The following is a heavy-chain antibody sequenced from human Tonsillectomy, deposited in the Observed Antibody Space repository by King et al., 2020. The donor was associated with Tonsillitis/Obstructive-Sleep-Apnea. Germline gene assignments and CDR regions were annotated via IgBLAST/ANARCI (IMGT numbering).Heavy chain of an antibody. CDR2: ISYDGSNK. Sequence: QVQLVESGGGVVQPGRSLRLSCAAXGFTFXSXGMHWVRQAPGXGLEWVAVISYDGSNKYYADSVKGRFTISRDNSKNTLYLQMNSLRAEDTAVYYCAKAXAPTVDXWGXGXLVTVS. D-gene: IGHD4-17*01. CDR3: AKAXAPTVDX. V-gene: IGHV3-30*18. J-gene: IGHJ4*01. CDR1: GFTFXSXG.